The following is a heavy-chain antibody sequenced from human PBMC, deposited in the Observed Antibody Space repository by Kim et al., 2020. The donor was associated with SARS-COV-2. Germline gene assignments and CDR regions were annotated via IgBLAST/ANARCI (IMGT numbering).Heavy chain of an antibody. Sequence: SETLSLTCTVSGGSISSGGYYWSWIRQHPGKGLEWIGYIYYSGSTYYNPSLKSRVTISVDTSKNQFSLKLSSVTAADTAVYYCARAVKQRLVLLHFDYWGQGTLVTVSS. CDR3: ARAVKQRLVLLHFDY. CDR1: GGSISSGGYY. J-gene: IGHJ4*02. CDR2: IYYSGST. D-gene: IGHD6-13*01. V-gene: IGHV4-31*03.